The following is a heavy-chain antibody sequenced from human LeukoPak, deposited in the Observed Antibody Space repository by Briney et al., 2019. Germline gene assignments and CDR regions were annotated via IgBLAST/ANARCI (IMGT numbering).Heavy chain of an antibody. D-gene: IGHD4-17*01. Sequence: SVKVSCKASGGTFSSYAISWVRQAPGQGLEWMGGIIPIFGTANYAQKFQGSVTITADESTSTAYMELSSLRSEDTAVYYCARWATVTTQDAFDIWGQGTMVTVSS. CDR1: GGTFSSYA. CDR3: ARWATVTTQDAFDI. V-gene: IGHV1-69*13. CDR2: IIPIFGTA. J-gene: IGHJ3*02.